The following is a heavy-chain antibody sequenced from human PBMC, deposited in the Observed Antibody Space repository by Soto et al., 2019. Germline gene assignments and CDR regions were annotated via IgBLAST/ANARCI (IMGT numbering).Heavy chain of an antibody. J-gene: IGHJ4*02. V-gene: IGHV3-30*18. CDR3: AKELGDSSAFPLDY. CDR1: GFTFSSLG. D-gene: IGHD3-22*01. CDR2: ISNDGNSK. Sequence: QVQLVESGGGVVQPGRSLRLSCAASGFTFSSLGMHWVRQAPGKGLEWVAIISNDGNSKYYADSVKGRFTISRDNSKHTLDLQLNSLRSEDTAVYYCAKELGDSSAFPLDYWGQGTLVTVSS.